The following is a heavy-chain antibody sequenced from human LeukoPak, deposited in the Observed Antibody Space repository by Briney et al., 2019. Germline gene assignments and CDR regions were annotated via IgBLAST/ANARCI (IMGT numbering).Heavy chain of an antibody. CDR3: ARDDLTVPAAKFDY. CDR2: ISSSSSSI. V-gene: IGHV3-48*01. J-gene: IGHJ4*02. Sequence: PGGSLRLSCAASGFTFSSYSMNWVRQAPGKGLEWVSYISSSSSSIYYADSMKGRFTISRDNAKNSLYLQMNSLRAEDTAVYYCARDDLTVPAAKFDYWGQGTLVTVSS. CDR1: GFTFSSYS. D-gene: IGHD2-2*01.